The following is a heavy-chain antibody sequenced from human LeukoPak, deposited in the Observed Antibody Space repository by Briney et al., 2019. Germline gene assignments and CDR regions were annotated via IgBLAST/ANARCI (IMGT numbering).Heavy chain of an antibody. D-gene: IGHD2-2*01. V-gene: IGHV1-18*01. J-gene: IGHJ6*02. CDR2: ISAYNGNT. CDR1: GYTFPRYG. CDR3: ARAFVVVPAATYYYYYGMDV. Sequence: ASVKVSCKASGYTFPRYGISWVRQAPGQGLEWMGWISAYNGNTNYAQKLQGRVTVTTDTSTSTAYMELRSLRSDDTAVYYCARAFVVVPAATYYYYYGMDVWGQGTTVTVSS.